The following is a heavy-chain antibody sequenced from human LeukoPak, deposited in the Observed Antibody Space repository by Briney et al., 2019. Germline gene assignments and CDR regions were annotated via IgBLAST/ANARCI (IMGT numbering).Heavy chain of an antibody. Sequence: HSGGSLRLSCAASGLTFSTYAMTWVRQAPGKGLEWVSAISGSDDSTDYADSVKGRFTISRDNSKNTLYLQMNSLRAEDTALYYCARDSARNYFVYYFDCWGQGTLVTVSS. CDR1: GLTFSTYA. V-gene: IGHV3-23*01. J-gene: IGHJ4*02. CDR3: ARDSARNYFVYYFDC. D-gene: IGHD2/OR15-2a*01. CDR2: ISGSDDST.